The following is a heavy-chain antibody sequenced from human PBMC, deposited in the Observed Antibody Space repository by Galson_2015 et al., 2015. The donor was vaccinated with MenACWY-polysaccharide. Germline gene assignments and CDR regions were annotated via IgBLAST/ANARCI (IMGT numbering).Heavy chain of an antibody. Sequence: SLRLSCAASGFSFESFWMSWVRQVPGKGLQEVAQINLDGSMKTYADSVRGRFTISRDNAERSLSLQMSSLRADDTAVYYCARDPAYGAFDVWGQGTMLLVSS. CDR1: GFSFESFW. D-gene: IGHD4-17*01. CDR3: ARDPAYGAFDV. V-gene: IGHV3-7*03. CDR2: INLDGSMK. J-gene: IGHJ3*01.